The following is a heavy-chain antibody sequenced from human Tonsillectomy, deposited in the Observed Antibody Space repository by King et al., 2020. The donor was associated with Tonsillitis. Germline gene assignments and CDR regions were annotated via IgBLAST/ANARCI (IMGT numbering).Heavy chain of an antibody. CDR3: ARDGSTGWLAD. D-gene: IGHD6-19*01. Sequence: VQLVESGAEVRKPGASVKVSCKASGYTFTGYYMHWVRQAPGQGREWMGWINPNSGGTDYAQKFQGRVSVTRDTSISTAYMELSRLRSDETAVYYCARDGSTGWLADWGQGTLVTVSS. CDR1: GYTFTGYY. J-gene: IGHJ4*02. CDR2: INPNSGGT. V-gene: IGHV1-2*02.